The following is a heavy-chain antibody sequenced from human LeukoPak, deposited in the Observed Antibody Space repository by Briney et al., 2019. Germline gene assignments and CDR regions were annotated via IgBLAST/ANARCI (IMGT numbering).Heavy chain of an antibody. CDR2: INHSGST. CDR1: GGSFSGYY. Sequence: KPSETLSLTCAVYGGSFSGYYWSWIRQPPGKGLEWLGEINHSGSTNYNPSLKSRVTISVDTSKNQFSLKLSSVTAADTAVYYCAREVVGYYDFWSGYINNWFDPWGQGTLVTVSS. D-gene: IGHD3-3*01. CDR3: AREVVGYYDFWSGYINNWFDP. V-gene: IGHV4-34*01. J-gene: IGHJ5*02.